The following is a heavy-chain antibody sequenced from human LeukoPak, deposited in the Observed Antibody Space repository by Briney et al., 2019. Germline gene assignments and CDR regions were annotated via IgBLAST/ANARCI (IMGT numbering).Heavy chain of an antibody. D-gene: IGHD4-23*01. Sequence: ASVKVSCKASGYTFTDYHIHWVRQAPGQGLDWMGWISPRSGGTNYAQKFQGWVTMTRDTSISTAYMELSRLRSDDTAVYYCARETTVVTGDHGLDVWGQGTTVTVSS. CDR2: ISPRSGGT. V-gene: IGHV1-2*04. J-gene: IGHJ6*02. CDR1: GYTFTDYH. CDR3: ARETTVVTGDHGLDV.